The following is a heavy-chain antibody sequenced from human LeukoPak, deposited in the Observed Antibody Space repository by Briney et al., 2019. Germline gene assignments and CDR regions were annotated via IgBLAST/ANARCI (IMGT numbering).Heavy chain of an antibody. Sequence: PSETLSLTCAVSGGSISSSNWWNWVRQPPGKGLEWIGEIYHSGNTNYTNYNPSLKSRVTISVDTSKNRFSLRLRSVTAADTAVYYCTRVNYYGSGSYYRRIYPFDYWGQGTLVTVSS. CDR1: GGSISSSNW. CDR3: TRVNYYGSGSYYRRIYPFDY. D-gene: IGHD3-10*01. V-gene: IGHV4-4*02. CDR2: IYHSGNTNYT. J-gene: IGHJ4*02.